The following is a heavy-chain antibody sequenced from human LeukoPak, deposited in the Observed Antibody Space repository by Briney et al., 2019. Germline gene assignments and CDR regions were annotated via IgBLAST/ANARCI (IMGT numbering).Heavy chain of an antibody. CDR3: ARGVGGYCSGGSCYSGPNWFDP. J-gene: IGHJ5*02. CDR1: GGSISSGSYY. Sequence: SETLSLTCTVSGGSISSGSYYWSWIRQPAGKGLEWIGRIYTRGSTNYNPSLQSRVTISVDTSKNHFSLKLSSVTAADTAVYYCARGVGGYCSGGSCYSGPNWFDPWGQGTLVTVSS. D-gene: IGHD2-15*01. V-gene: IGHV4-61*02. CDR2: IYTRGST.